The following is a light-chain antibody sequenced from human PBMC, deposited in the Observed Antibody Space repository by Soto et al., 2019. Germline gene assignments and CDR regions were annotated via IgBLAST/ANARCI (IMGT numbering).Light chain of an antibody. CDR1: QGISSW. CDR2: DAS. V-gene: IGKV1D-16*01. CDR3: QQYGSSPWT. J-gene: IGKJ1*01. Sequence: DIQMTQSPSSLSASVGDSVTITCRASQGISSWLAWYQQKPGKAPNLLIYDASTLHSGVPSRFSGSGSGTDFTLTISRLEPEDFAVYYCQQYGSSPWTFGQGTKVDIK.